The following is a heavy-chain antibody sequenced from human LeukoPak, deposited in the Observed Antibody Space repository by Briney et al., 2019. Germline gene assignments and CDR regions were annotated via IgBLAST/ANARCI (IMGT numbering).Heavy chain of an antibody. CDR2: ISSSGSTI. J-gene: IGHJ4*02. CDR3: ARDRLPGFDY. Sequence: GGSLRLSCAASGFTFSSYEMNWVRQAPGKGLEWVSYISSSGSTIYYADSVKGRFTISRGNAKNSLYLQMNSLRAEDTAVYYCARDRLPGFDYWGQGTLVTVSS. D-gene: IGHD6-6*01. CDR1: GFTFSSYE. V-gene: IGHV3-48*03.